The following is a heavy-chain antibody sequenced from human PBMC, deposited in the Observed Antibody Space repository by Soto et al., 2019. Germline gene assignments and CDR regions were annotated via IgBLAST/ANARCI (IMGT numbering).Heavy chain of an antibody. V-gene: IGHV3-13*01. J-gene: IGHJ4*02. D-gene: IGHD5-12*01. CDR1: GFTFSSYD. Sequence: PGGSLRLSCAAPGFTFSSYDMHWVRQATGKGLEWVSAIGTAGDTYYPGSVKGRFTISRENAKNSLYLQMNSLRAEDTAVYYCARSSGYDLGYYFDYWGQGTLVTVSS. CDR3: ARSSGYDLGYYFDY. CDR2: IGTAGDT.